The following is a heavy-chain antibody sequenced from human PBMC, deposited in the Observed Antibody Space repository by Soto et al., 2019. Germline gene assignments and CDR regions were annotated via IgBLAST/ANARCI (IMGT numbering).Heavy chain of an antibody. Sequence: ESGGGLVQPGGSLRLSCAASGFTVSNNYMRWVRQAPGKGLEWVSLIYSGGATYYADSVKGRFTTSRDNSKNTLYLQMNSLRAEDTDLYYCARDGTYNWVGGQGILVTVSS. CDR2: IYSGGAT. D-gene: IGHD1-1*01. V-gene: IGHV3-66*01. CDR3: ARDGTYNWV. J-gene: IGHJ4*02. CDR1: GFTVSNNY.